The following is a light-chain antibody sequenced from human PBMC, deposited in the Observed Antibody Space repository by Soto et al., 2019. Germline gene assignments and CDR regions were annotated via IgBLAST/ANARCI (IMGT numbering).Light chain of an antibody. Sequence: EIVMTQSPATLSVSPGESATLSCRASQSVSSNLAWYQQKPGQSPRLLIYDISTRATGIPDRIRASGSGTDFTLTISRLEPEDSAVYYCQLYGDSPTFGGGTKVDIK. J-gene: IGKJ4*01. CDR1: QSVSSN. CDR3: QLYGDSPT. V-gene: IGKV3-20*01. CDR2: DIS.